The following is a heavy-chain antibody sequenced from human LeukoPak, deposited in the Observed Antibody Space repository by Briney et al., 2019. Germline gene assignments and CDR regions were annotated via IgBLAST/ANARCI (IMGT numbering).Heavy chain of an antibody. V-gene: IGHV3-33*01. J-gene: IGHJ4*02. CDR1: GFTFSSYG. D-gene: IGHD2-2*01. Sequence: PGGSLRLSCAASGFTFSSYGMHWVRQAPGKGLEWLAVIWYDGSNKYYADSVKGRFTISRDNSKNTLYLQMNSLRAEDTAVYYCARDPDCSSTSCQGSYFDYWGQGTLVTVSS. CDR3: ARDPDCSSTSCQGSYFDY. CDR2: IWYDGSNK.